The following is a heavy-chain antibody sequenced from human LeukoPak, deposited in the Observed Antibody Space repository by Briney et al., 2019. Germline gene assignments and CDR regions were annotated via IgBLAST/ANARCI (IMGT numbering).Heavy chain of an antibody. J-gene: IGHJ3*02. Sequence: ASVKVSCKASGYTFTSYDINWVRQATGQGLEWMGGIIPIFGTANYAQKFQGRVTITADESTSTAYMELSSLRSEDTAVYYCARASSSGWYLSAFDIWGQGTMVTVSS. V-gene: IGHV1-69*13. D-gene: IGHD6-19*01. CDR3: ARASSSGWYLSAFDI. CDR1: GYTFTSYD. CDR2: IIPIFGTA.